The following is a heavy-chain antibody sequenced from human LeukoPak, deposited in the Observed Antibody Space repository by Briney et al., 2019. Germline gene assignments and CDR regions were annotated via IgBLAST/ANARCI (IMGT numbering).Heavy chain of an antibody. CDR2: IYPGDSDT. CDR1: GYSFTSYW. J-gene: IGHJ4*02. CDR3: ASLGYCSGGSCYGRGVLRY. D-gene: IGHD2-15*01. V-gene: IGHV5-51*01. Sequence: GESLKISCKGSGYSFTSYWIGWVRQMPGKGLEWMGIIYPGDSDTRYSPSFQGQVTISADKSISTAYLQWSSLKASDTAMYYCASLGYCSGGSCYGRGVLRYWGQGTLVTVSS.